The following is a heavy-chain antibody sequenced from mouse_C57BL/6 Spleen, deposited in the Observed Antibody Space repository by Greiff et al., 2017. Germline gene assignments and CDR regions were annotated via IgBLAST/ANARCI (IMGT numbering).Heavy chain of an antibody. CDR2: ISYSGST. CDR1: GYSITSGYD. CDR3: ARDGDCPFAY. Sequence: EVMLVESGPGMVKPSQSLSLTCTVTGYSITSGYDWHWIRHFPGNKLEWMGYISYSGSTNYNPSLKSRISITHDTSKNHFFLKLNSVTTEDTATYYCARDGDCPFAYWGQGTLVTVSA. V-gene: IGHV3-1*01. J-gene: IGHJ3*01.